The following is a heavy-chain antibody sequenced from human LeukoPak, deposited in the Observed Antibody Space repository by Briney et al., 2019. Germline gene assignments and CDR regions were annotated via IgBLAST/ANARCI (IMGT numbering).Heavy chain of an antibody. J-gene: IGHJ4*02. D-gene: IGHD3-10*02. V-gene: IGHV3-23*01. CDR3: AKDVRGMTDFEY. CDR1: GFTFSSNV. Sequence: PGGSLRLSCAASGFTFSSNVMSWVRQAPGKGLEWVSTISGNDHTYYADSVKGRFTISRDNSKNTLYLQMTRLRAEDTAVYYCAKDVRGMTDFEYWGQGTLVTVSS. CDR2: ISGNDHT.